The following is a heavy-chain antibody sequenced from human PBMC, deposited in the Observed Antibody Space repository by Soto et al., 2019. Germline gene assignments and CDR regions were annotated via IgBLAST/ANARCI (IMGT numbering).Heavy chain of an antibody. J-gene: IGHJ3*02. CDR2: ISYDGINK. V-gene: IGHV3-30-3*01. CDR3: ARDIYSYGSVGTPDI. Sequence: GGSLRLSCATSGFTFTSYALHWVRQAPGKGLEWVALISYDGINKYYADSVKDRFTISRDNSRNTLDLQMNNLRTEDTGFYFCARDIYSYGSVGTPDIWGQGTMVTVSS. D-gene: IGHD5-18*01. CDR1: GFTFTSYA.